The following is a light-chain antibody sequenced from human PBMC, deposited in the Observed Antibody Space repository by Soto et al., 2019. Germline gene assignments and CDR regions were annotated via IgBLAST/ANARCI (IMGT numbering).Light chain of an antibody. J-gene: IGLJ2*01. CDR3: AAWDSNLGGPA. V-gene: IGLV1-47*01. CDR1: SSNIGSKY. Sequence: QSVLTQPPSASGTPGQRVTISCSGSSSNIGSKYVYWYQQLPGTAPKLLMYRNNQRPSGVPDRLSGSKSGTSASLAISGLXSXXEADYHCAAWDSNLGGPAFGGGTKLTVL. CDR2: RNN.